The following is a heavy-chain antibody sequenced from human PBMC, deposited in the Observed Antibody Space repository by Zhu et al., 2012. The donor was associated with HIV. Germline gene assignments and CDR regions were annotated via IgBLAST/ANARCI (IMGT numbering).Heavy chain of an antibody. Sequence: QVQLQESGPGLVKPSETLSLTCAVSGYSISSGYYWGWIRQPPGKGLEWIGSIYHSGSTYYNPSLKSRVTISVDTSKNQFSLKLSSVTAADTAVYYCARDRLATTTSRGYWIDYVGPGNPGPPSPQ. D-gene: IGHD2-2*03. CDR1: GYSISSGYY. J-gene: IGHJ4*02. CDR3: ARDRLATTTSRGYWIDY. CDR2: IYHSGST. V-gene: IGHV4-38-2*02.